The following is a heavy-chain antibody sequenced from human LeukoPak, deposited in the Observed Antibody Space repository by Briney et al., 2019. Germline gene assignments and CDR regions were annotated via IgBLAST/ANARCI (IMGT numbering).Heavy chain of an antibody. V-gene: IGHV3-53*01. Sequence: GGSLRLSCAASGFTVSTNYMSWVRQAPGKGLEWVSVIYISGDTYYSDSVKGRFTISRDDSKNTVYLQMNSLRAEDTAVYFCANFWYAGNEGGSVGYWGQGTLVTVS. CDR1: GFTVSTNY. J-gene: IGHJ4*02. CDR2: IYISGDT. D-gene: IGHD4-23*01. CDR3: ANFWYAGNEGGSVGY.